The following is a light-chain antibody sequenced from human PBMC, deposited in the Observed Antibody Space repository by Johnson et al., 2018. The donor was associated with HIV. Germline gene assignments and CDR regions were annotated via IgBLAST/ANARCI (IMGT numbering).Light chain of an antibody. J-gene: IGLJ1*01. V-gene: IGLV1-51*02. CDR2: EDT. Sequence: QSVLTQPPSVSAAPGQKVSISCSGSSSNIGDNYVSWYQQVPGTAPKLLIYEDTKRPSGIPDRFSGSKSGTSATLGITGLQTGDEADYYCGTWDSSLSAFYVFGTGTKFTVL. CDR1: SSNIGDNY. CDR3: GTWDSSLSAFYV.